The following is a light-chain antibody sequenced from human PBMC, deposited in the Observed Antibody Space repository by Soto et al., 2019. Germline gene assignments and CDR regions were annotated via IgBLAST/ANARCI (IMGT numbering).Light chain of an antibody. V-gene: IGKV1-8*01. J-gene: IGKJ1*01. CDR3: QQYYSYPRT. CDR2: GAS. Sequence: AIRMTQSPSSFSASPGDRVTITCRASQGISSYLAWYQQKPGKAPKLLIYGASTLQSGVPSRFSGSGSGTDFTLTISCLQSEDFATYYCQQYYSYPRTFGQGTKVEIK. CDR1: QGISSY.